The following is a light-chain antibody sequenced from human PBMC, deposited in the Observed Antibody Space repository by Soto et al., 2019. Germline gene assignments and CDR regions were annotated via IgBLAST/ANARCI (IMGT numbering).Light chain of an antibody. Sequence: QSALTQPPSASGSPGQSVTISCTGTSSDVGGYNYVSWYQQHPGKAPKLMIYEVNKRPSGVPDRFSGSKSGHTASLTVSGLQAEDEADYYCSSYAGSNNYVFGTGTKLTVL. CDR1: SSDVGGYNY. J-gene: IGLJ1*01. CDR2: EVN. CDR3: SSYAGSNNYV. V-gene: IGLV2-8*01.